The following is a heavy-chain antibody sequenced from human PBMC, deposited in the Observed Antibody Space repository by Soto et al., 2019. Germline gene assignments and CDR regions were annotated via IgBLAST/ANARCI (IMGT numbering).Heavy chain of an antibody. J-gene: IGHJ6*02. D-gene: IGHD4-17*01. CDR2: ISWNSGSI. CDR3: AKDIGDYGDYNYGMAV. CDR1: GFTFDDYA. V-gene: IGHV3-9*01. Sequence: PGGSLRLSCAASGFTFDDYAMHWVRQAPGKGLEWVSGISWNSGSIGYADSVKGRFTISRDNAKNSLYLQMNSLRAEDTALYYCAKDIGDYGDYNYGMAVWGQGNTVTVSS.